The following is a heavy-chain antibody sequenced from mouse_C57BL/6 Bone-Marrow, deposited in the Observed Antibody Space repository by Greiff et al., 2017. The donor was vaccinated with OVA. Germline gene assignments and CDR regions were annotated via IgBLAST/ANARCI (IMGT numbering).Heavy chain of an antibody. D-gene: IGHD1-1*01. V-gene: IGHV5-2*01. CDR1: EYEFPSHD. Sequence: EVQRVESGGGLVQPGESLKLSCESNEYEFPSHDMSWVRKTPEKRLELVAAINSDGGSTYYPDTMERRFIISRDNTKKTLYLQMSSLRSEDAALYYCARHSHYYGSSYDWYFDVWGTGTTVTVSS. CDR3: ARHSHYYGSSYDWYFDV. CDR2: INSDGGST. J-gene: IGHJ1*03.